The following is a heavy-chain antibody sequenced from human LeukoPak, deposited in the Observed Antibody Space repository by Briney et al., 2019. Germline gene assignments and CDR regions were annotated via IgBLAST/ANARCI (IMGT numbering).Heavy chain of an antibody. Sequence: SETLSLTCTVSGGSISSYYWNWIRQPPGKGLEWIGYIYYSGSTNYNPSLKTRVTISVDTSKNQFSLKLSSVTAADAAVYYCARAAAGATPLDYWGQGTLVTVSS. D-gene: IGHD1-26*01. J-gene: IGHJ4*02. CDR3: ARAAAGATPLDY. CDR1: GGSISSYY. V-gene: IGHV4-59*01. CDR2: IYYSGST.